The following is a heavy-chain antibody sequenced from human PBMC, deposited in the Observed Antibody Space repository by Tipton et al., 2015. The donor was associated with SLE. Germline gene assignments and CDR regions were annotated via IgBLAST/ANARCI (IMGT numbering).Heavy chain of an antibody. Sequence: GSLRLSCAGSGFSFRSSWMSWVRQAPGKGLEWVAHIDKDGSAKSHVDPVKGRFTISRDNAKNSLFLDMISLRAEDTAVYYCGGDYWGQGTLVTVSS. J-gene: IGHJ4*02. CDR3: GGDY. CDR1: GFSFRSSW. CDR2: IDKDGSAK. V-gene: IGHV3-7*01.